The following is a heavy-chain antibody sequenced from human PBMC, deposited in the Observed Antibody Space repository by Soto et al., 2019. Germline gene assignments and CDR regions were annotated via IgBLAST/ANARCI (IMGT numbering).Heavy chain of an antibody. CDR1: SVSITSSNW. J-gene: IGHJ4*02. Sequence: SETLSLTCDVSSVSITSSNWWTWVRQPPGKGLEWIGKISHSGTVNYNATLRSRVIISVDKPKNQLSLKLMSVTAADTAVYYCARDYDGLDYWGQGILVTSP. CDR2: ISHSGTV. D-gene: IGHD3-16*01. V-gene: IGHV4-4*02. CDR3: ARDYDGLDY.